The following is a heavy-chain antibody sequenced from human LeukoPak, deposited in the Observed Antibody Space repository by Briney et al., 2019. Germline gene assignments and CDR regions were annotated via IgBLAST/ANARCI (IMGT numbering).Heavy chain of an antibody. CDR3: AKDRSIGTYYTFDS. CDR1: GFTFSSYA. CDR2: LSGSGGST. Sequence: GGSLRLSCAASGFTFSSYAMSWVRQAPGKGLEWVSVLSGSGGSTYYADSVKGRFTISRDNSKNTLYLHMNSLRAEDTAVYYCAKDRSIGTYYTFDSWGQGTLVTVSS. D-gene: IGHD1-26*01. J-gene: IGHJ4*02. V-gene: IGHV3-23*01.